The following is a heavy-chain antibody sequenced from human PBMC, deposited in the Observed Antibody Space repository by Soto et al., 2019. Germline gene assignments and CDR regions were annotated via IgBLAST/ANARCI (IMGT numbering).Heavy chain of an antibody. CDR1: GGSITGTRYY. V-gene: IGHV4-39*01. J-gene: IGHJ4*02. CDR3: ASHEILASAGDF. Sequence: QLHLQESGPGLVKPSETLSLTCTVSGGSITGTRYYWGWIRQPPGKGLEWIGSVYYGGSTYYNPSLKSRVTISVDTSKNQFSLKLTSVTAADTAVYYCASHEILASAGDFWGQGTLVTVSS. CDR2: VYYGGST.